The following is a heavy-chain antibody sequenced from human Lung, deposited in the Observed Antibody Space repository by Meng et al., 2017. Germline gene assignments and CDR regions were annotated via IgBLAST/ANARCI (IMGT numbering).Heavy chain of an antibody. CDR2: IRGDGGSI. CDR3: ARESGYFEY. J-gene: IGHJ4*02. CDR1: EFTFSSYW. Sequence: LVVSAACLFPPGGSLSLACTASEFTFSSYWIDWVRQAPGKGLVWVSRIRGDGGSIVYADSVEGRFTISRDNAKNTLFLQMNSLRAEDTAVYYCARESGYFEYWGQGILVTVSS. V-gene: IGHV3-74*03.